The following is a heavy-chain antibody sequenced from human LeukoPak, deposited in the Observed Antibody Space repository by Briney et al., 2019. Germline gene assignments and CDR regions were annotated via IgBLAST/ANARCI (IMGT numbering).Heavy chain of an antibody. CDR3: ARDFLPPVSTPGGFYYYGMDA. CDR1: GFTFSSYS. CDR2: ISSSSSYI. Sequence: PGGSLRLSCAASGFTFSSYSMNWVRQAPGKGLEWVSSISSSSSYIYYADSAKGRFTISRDNAKNSLYLQMNSLRAEDTAVYYCARDFLPPVSTPGGFYYYGMDAWGQGTLVTVSS. D-gene: IGHD3-3*01. J-gene: IGHJ6*02. V-gene: IGHV3-21*01.